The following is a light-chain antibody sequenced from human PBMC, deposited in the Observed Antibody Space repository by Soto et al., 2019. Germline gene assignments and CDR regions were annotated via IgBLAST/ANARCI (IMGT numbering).Light chain of an antibody. CDR3: QQRSNWLFT. CDR2: DAS. J-gene: IGKJ3*01. V-gene: IGKV3-11*01. Sequence: EIVLTQSPATLSLPPGERDTISCRASQSVSSYLAWYQQKPGQAPRLLIYDASNRATGIPARFSGSGSGTDVTLTISSLETEDFAVYYCQQRSNWLFTFGPGTKVDIK. CDR1: QSVSSY.